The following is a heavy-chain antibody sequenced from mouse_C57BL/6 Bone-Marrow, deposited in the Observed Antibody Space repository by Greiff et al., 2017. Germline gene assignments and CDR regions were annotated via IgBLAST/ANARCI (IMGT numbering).Heavy chain of an antibody. D-gene: IGHD4-1*01. CDR2: IYPRSGNT. CDR3: ARWGNWCFDY. CDR1: GYTFTSYG. J-gene: IGHJ2*01. Sequence: VQLQQSGAELARPGASVKLSCKASGYTFTSYGISWVKQRPGQGLEWIGEIYPRSGNTYYNEKFKGKATLTADKSSSTAYMELRSLTSEDSAFYCCARWGNWCFDYWGQGTTLTVSS. V-gene: IGHV1-81*01.